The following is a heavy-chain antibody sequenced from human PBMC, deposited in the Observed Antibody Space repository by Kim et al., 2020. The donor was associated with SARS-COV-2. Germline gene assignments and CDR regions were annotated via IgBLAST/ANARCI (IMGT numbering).Heavy chain of an antibody. D-gene: IGHD3-10*01. CDR2: IYSGGST. J-gene: IGHJ6*02. CDR3: ARDYYGSGSYFYYGMDV. CDR1: GFTVSSNY. V-gene: IGHV3-53*01. Sequence: GGSLRLSCAASGFTVSSNYMSWVRQAPGKWLEWVSVIYSGGSTYYADSVKGRFTISRDNSKNTLYLQMNSLGAEDTAVYYCARDYYGSGSYFYYGMDVWGQGTTVTVSS.